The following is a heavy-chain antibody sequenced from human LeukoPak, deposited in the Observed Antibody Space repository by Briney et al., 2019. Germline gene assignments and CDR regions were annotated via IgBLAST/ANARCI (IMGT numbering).Heavy chain of an antibody. CDR1: GYTFTGYY. Sequence: ASVKVSCKASGYTFTGYYLHWVRQAPGQGLEWMGRINPNSGGTNYAQKFQGRVSMTRDTSISTAYMELSRLSSDDTAVYFCAREVSGDPGGYWGRGTLVTVSS. D-gene: IGHD7-27*01. V-gene: IGHV1-2*06. J-gene: IGHJ4*02. CDR3: AREVSGDPGGY. CDR2: INPNSGGT.